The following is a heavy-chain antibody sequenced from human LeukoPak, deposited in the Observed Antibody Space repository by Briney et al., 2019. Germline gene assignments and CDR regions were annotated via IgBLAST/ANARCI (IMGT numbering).Heavy chain of an antibody. CDR1: GGSISSYY. CDR2: IYYSGST. J-gene: IGHJ6*02. V-gene: IGHV4-59*08. Sequence: SEILSLTCTVSGGSISSYYWSWIRQPPGRGLEWIGYIYYSGSTNYNPSLKNRVTISVDTSKNQFSLKLSSVTAADTAVYYCARHPVTPSYYYYGMDVWGQGTTVTVSS. CDR3: ARHPVTPSYYYYGMDV. D-gene: IGHD4-23*01.